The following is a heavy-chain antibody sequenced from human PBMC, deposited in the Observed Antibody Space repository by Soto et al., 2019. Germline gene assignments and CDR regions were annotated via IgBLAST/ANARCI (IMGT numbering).Heavy chain of an antibody. J-gene: IGHJ1*01. D-gene: IGHD2-21*02. CDR1: GGTFSSYA. CDR2: IIPIFGTA. Sequence: ASVKVSCKASGGTFSSYAISWVRQAPGQGLEWMGGIIPIFGTANYAQKFQGRVTITADESTSTAYMELSSLRSEDTAVYYCANDCGGDCYSSEYSQHWGQGTLVTVSS. CDR3: ANDCGGDCYSSEYSQH. V-gene: IGHV1-69*13.